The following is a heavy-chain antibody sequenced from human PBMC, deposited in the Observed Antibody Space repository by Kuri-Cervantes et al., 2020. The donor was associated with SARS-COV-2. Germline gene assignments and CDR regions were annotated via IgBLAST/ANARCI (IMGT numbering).Heavy chain of an antibody. CDR3: ARATHYDSSGYYYSFDY. D-gene: IGHD3-22*01. Sequence: ASVKVSCKASVYTFTSYDINWVRQATGQGLEWMGWMNPNSGNTGYAQKFQGRVTITRNTSISTAYMELSSLRSEDTAVYYYARATHYDSSGYYYSFDYWGQGTLVTVSS. CDR2: MNPNSGNT. CDR1: VYTFTSYD. V-gene: IGHV1-8*03. J-gene: IGHJ4*02.